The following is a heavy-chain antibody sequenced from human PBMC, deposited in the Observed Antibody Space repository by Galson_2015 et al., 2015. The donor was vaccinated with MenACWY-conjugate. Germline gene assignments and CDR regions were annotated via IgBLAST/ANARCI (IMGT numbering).Heavy chain of an antibody. V-gene: IGHV4-59*08. CDR2: IRETGSL. D-gene: IGHD3-3*01. CDR3: ARLPTWGSSFGYFDY. CDR1: GASISSHH. J-gene: IGHJ4*02. Sequence: LSLTCTVSGASISSHHWSWFRQPPGKGLEWIACIRETGSLKDNPSLKSRVTMSADKSNNQFSLRLIPVTAADTAVYYCARLPTWGSSFGYFDYWGQGILVAVSS.